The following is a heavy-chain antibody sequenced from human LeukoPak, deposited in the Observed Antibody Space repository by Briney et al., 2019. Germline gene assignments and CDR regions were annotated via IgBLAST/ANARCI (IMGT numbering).Heavy chain of an antibody. J-gene: IGHJ4*02. CDR3: ARASGSYSLDY. D-gene: IGHD1-26*01. V-gene: IGHV3-74*01. CDR1: GFTFSSYW. Sequence: GRSLRLSCAASGFTFSSYWTHWIRQAPGKALVWVSRINSDGSSTSYADSVKGRFTIPRDNAKNTLYLQMNSLRAEDTAVYYCARASGSYSLDYWGQGTLVTVSP. CDR2: INSDGSST.